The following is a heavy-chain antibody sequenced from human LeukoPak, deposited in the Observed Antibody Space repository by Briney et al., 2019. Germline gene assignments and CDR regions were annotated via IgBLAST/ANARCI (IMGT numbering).Heavy chain of an antibody. V-gene: IGHV3-21*01. CDR1: GYTFSSFS. D-gene: IGHD3-22*01. Sequence: GGSLRLSCVASGYTFSSFSINWVRQAPGKGLEWVSSISVRSNYIYYADSVRGRFSISRDDARNSLYLQMDSLRGDDTAVYYCARLRRNSDSSGYYYYYDYWGQGTLVPVSS. CDR3: ARLRRNSDSSGYYYYYDY. CDR2: ISVRSNYI. J-gene: IGHJ4*02.